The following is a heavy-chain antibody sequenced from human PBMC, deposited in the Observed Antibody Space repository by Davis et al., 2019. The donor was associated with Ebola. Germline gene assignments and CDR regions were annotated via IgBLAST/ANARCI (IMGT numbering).Heavy chain of an antibody. V-gene: IGHV3-33*01. Sequence: GESLKISCAASGFTFSSYGMHWVRQAPGKGLEWVAVIWYDGSNKYYADSVKGRFTISRDNSKNTLYLQMNSLRAEDTAVYYCARDMERCSSTSCFYGMDVWGQGTTVTVSS. J-gene: IGHJ6*02. CDR1: GFTFSSYG. CDR2: IWYDGSNK. CDR3: ARDMERCSSTSCFYGMDV. D-gene: IGHD2-2*01.